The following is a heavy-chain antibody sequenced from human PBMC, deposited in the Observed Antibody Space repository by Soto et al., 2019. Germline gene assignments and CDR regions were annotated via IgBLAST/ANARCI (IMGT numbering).Heavy chain of an antibody. D-gene: IGHD2-2*01. CDR2: IYYSGST. V-gene: IGHV4-59*01. CDR3: ARDRSAVVVVPAAPNGWFDP. CDR1: GGSIRSYY. J-gene: IGHJ5*02. Sequence: QVQLQESGPGLVKPSETLSLTCTVSGGSIRSYYWSWIRQPPGKGLECVGYIYYSGSTTYNPSLNSLVTISVDTSKNQFSLKLRSVTAADTAVYYCARDRSAVVVVPAAPNGWFDPWGHGTLVTVSS.